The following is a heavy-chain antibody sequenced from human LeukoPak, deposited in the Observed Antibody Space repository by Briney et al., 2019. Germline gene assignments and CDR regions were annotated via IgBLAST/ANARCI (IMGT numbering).Heavy chain of an antibody. CDR2: INPNSGGT. J-gene: IGHJ6*02. D-gene: IGHD3-22*01. V-gene: IGHV1-2*02. Sequence: ASVKVSCKASGYTFTGYYMHWVRQAPGQGLEWMGWINPNSGGTNYAQKFQGRVTMTRDTSISTAYMELSRLRSDDTAVYYCARDIAYYYDSSGYHIYYYYGMDVWGQGTTVTVSS. CDR1: GYTFTGYY. CDR3: ARDIAYYYDSSGYHIYYYYGMDV.